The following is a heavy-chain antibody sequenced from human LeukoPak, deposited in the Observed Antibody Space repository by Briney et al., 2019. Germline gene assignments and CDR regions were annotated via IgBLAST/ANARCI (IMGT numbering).Heavy chain of an antibody. CDR3: VRAGYRDAYNL. CDR2: INSDGIIT. Sequence: GGSLRLSCAASGFNFSAYNMNWVRQAPGEGLEWVSRINSDGIITNYADSVKGRFTISRDNAKNTLSLQMNSLRAEDTAVYYCVRAGYRDAYNLWGQGTLVTVSS. D-gene: IGHD5-24*01. J-gene: IGHJ4*02. CDR1: GFNFSAYN. V-gene: IGHV3-74*01.